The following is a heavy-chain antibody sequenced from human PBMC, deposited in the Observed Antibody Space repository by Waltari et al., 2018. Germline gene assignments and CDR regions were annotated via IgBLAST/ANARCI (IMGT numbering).Heavy chain of an antibody. D-gene: IGHD1-26*01. Sequence: QVQLVQSGAEVKKPGSSVKVSCKASGGTFSSYAISWVRQAPGQGLEWMGGIIPILGIANYAQKFQGRVTITADESTSTAYMELSSLRSEDTAVYYCARGIVGATTLYYYYYMDVWGKGTTVTVSS. CDR1: GGTFSSYA. CDR3: ARGIVGATTLYYYYYMDV. V-gene: IGHV1-69*04. J-gene: IGHJ6*03. CDR2: IIPILGIA.